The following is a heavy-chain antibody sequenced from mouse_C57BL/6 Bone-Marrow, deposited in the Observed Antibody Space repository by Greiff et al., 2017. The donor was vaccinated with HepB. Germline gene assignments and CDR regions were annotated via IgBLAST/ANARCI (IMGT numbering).Heavy chain of an antibody. CDR3: ARWRSSTYWYFDV. CDR1: GYAFSSYW. CDR2: IYPGDGDT. Sequence: VLLVESGAELVKPGASVKISCKASGYAFSSYWMNWVKQRPGKGLEWIGEIYPGDGDTNYNGKFKGKATLTADKSSSSAYMQLSSLTSEDSAVYFGARWRSSTYWYFDVWGTGTTVTVTS. V-gene: IGHV1-80*01. J-gene: IGHJ1*03. D-gene: IGHD1-1*01.